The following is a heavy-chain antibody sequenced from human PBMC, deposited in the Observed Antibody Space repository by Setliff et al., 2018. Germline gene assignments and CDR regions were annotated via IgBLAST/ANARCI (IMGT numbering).Heavy chain of an antibody. Sequence: SETLSLTCTVSGGSISSSTYYWGWIRQPPGKGLEWIGSIYYSGSTYYNPSLKSRVTIFVDTSRNQFSLKLSSVTAADTAVYYCARQWTDCTSANCYTMAYYYYYMDVWGKGTTVTVSS. CDR1: GGSISSSTYY. D-gene: IGHD2-2*02. CDR3: ARQWTDCTSANCYTMAYYYYYMDV. J-gene: IGHJ6*03. V-gene: IGHV4-39*01. CDR2: IYYSGST.